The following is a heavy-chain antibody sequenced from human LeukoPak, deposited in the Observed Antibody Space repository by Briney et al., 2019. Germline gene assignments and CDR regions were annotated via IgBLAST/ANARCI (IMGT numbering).Heavy chain of an antibody. CDR2: ISAYNGNT. V-gene: IGHV1-18*01. CDR3: ARAQRSDYGMDV. Sequence: ASVKVSCKASGYTFMNYGISWVRQAPGQGPEWMGWISAYNGNTNSAQNLQGRVTMTTDTSTSTAYMELRSLRSDDTAVYYCARAQRSDYGMDVWGQGTTVIVSS. D-gene: IGHD3-10*01. J-gene: IGHJ6*02. CDR1: GYTFMNYG.